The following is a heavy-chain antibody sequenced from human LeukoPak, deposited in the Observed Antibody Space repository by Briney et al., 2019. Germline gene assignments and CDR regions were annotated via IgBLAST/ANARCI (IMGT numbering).Heavy chain of an antibody. CDR2: IKSDGSWT. V-gene: IGHV3-74*01. J-gene: IGHJ4*02. CDR3: VSFYETY. CDR1: SNYW. Sequence: GGSLRLSCAASSNYWMHWVRQVPGKGLAWVSHIKSDGSWTSYADSVKDRLTSSKDNAKNTVYLQMNSLRAEDTAVYYCVSFYETYWGRGTLVTVSS. D-gene: IGHD2/OR15-2a*01.